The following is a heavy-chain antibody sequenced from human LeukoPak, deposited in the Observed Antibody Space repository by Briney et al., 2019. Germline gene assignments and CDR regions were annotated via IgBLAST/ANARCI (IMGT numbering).Heavy chain of an antibody. J-gene: IGHJ4*02. CDR1: GFIVSSNY. V-gene: IGHV3-53*01. CDR3: AKVSWWELRSLYDY. CDR2: IYSGGST. D-gene: IGHD1-26*01. Sequence: GGSLRLSCAASGFIVSSNYMSWVRQAPGKGLEWVSVIYSGGSTYYADSVKGRFTISRDNSKNTLYLQMNSLRAEDTAVYYCAKVSWWELRSLYDYWGQGTLVTVSS.